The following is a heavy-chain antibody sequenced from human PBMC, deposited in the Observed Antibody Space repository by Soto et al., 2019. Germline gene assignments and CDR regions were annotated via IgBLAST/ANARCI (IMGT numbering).Heavy chain of an antibody. CDR2: MNPSSGET. CDR3: ARLAEYCNGIKCYSNFDF. Sequence: ASVKLSCKASGYNFTNFDINWVRQAPGRGLVWMGWMNPSSGETGSAQNFQGRVTMTRDISTRTFFMQLTSLRSEDTAIYYCARLAEYCNGIKCYSNFDFWGRGTQVTVSS. V-gene: IGHV1-8*01. J-gene: IGHJ4*01. CDR1: GYNFTNFD. D-gene: IGHD2-15*01.